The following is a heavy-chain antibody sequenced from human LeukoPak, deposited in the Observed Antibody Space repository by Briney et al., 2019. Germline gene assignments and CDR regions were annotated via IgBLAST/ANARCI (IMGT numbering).Heavy chain of an antibody. Sequence: SVKVSCKASGGTFSSYAISWVRQAPGQGLEWMGRIIPILGIANYAQKFQGRVTITADKSTTTAYMELSSLRSEDTAVYYCARVPQGSSWPYYFDYWGQGTLVTVSS. CDR1: GGTFSSYA. V-gene: IGHV1-69*04. CDR3: ARVPQGSSWPYYFDY. D-gene: IGHD6-13*01. CDR2: IIPILGIA. J-gene: IGHJ4*02.